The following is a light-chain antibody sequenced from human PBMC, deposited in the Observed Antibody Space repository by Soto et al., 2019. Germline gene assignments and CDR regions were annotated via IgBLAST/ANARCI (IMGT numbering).Light chain of an antibody. CDR1: QSVSSSY. V-gene: IGKV3-20*01. Sequence: EIVLTQSPGTLSLSPGERATLSCRASQSVSSSYLAWYQQKLGQAPRLLIYGASSRATGIPDRFSGSGSGTDFTLTISRVEPEDFAVYYYQQCGSSPITFGQGTKLEIK. CDR3: QQCGSSPIT. CDR2: GAS. J-gene: IGKJ2*01.